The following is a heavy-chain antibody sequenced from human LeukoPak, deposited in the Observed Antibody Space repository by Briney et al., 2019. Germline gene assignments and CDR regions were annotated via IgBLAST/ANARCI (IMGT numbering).Heavy chain of an antibody. D-gene: IGHD2-15*01. CDR1: GYTFTGYY. V-gene: IGHV1-2*02. CDR2: INPNSGGT. Sequence: GASVKVSCKASGYTFTGYYMHWVRQAPGQGLEWMGWINPNSGGTNYAQKFQGRVTMTRDTSISTAYMELSRLGSDDTAVYYCARAIVVVVAATHWFDPWGQGTLVTVSS. J-gene: IGHJ5*02. CDR3: ARAIVVVVAATHWFDP.